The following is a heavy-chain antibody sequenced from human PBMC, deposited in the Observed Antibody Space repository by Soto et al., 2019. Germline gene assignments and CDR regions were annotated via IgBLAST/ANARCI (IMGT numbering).Heavy chain of an antibody. Sequence: GGSLRLSCVASGFTFSSYGMHWVRQAPGKGLEWVAVIWYDASDKYYAESVKGRFTISRDNTKNTMYLQMNSLRAEDTAVYYCARDPIGPGIFDYWGQGTLVTVSS. J-gene: IGHJ4*02. CDR2: IWYDASDK. CDR1: GFTFSSYG. V-gene: IGHV3-33*01. D-gene: IGHD1-26*01. CDR3: ARDPIGPGIFDY.